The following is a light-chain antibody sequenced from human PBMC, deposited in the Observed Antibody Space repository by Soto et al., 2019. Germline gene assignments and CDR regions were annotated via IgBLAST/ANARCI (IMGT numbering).Light chain of an antibody. Sequence: QSVLTQPPSASGTPGQRVTIPCSGSSSNIGSNYVYGYQQLPGTAPKLLIYRNSQRPSGVPDRFSGSKSGTSASLAISGLRSEDEADYYCAAWDDSLSGAVFGGGTQLTVL. CDR1: SSNIGSNY. V-gene: IGLV1-47*01. CDR2: RNS. CDR3: AAWDDSLSGAV. J-gene: IGLJ7*01.